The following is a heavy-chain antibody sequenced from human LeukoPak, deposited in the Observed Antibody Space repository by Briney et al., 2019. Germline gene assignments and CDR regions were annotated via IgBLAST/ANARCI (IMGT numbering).Heavy chain of an antibody. V-gene: IGHV3-33*01. CDR3: ARNPVRNAYYRDSTRY. CDR1: GFTFSDYG. Sequence: GRSLRLSCEGSGFTFSDYGLHWVRQAPGRGLEWVALIWYDGSHTYYADSVKGRFTISRDNSKNTLYLQMNSLRAEDTALYYCARNPVRNAYYRDSTRYWGQGTLVTVSS. D-gene: IGHD3-16*01. CDR2: IWYDGSHT. J-gene: IGHJ4*02.